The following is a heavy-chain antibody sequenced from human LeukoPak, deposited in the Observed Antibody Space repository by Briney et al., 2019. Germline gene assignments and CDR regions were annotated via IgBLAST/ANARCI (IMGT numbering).Heavy chain of an antibody. CDR1: GGTFSNYP. J-gene: IGHJ4*02. V-gene: IGHV1-69*01. Sequence: GASVKVSCKASGGTFSNYPISWVRQAPGQGLEWTGGIIPIFGTPNYAQKFQGRVTITADESTTTAYMELSSLRSEDTAVYYCARMYSASYRPPGRNPFFDYWGQGTLVTVSS. CDR2: IIPIFGTP. D-gene: IGHD6-6*01. CDR3: ARMYSASYRPPGRNPFFDY.